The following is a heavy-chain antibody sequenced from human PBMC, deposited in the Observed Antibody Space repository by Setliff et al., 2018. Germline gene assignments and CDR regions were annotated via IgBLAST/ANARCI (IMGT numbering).Heavy chain of an antibody. CDR2: IYYSGST. CDR1: GGSFSSSSYY. V-gene: IGHV4-39*07. CDR3: ARMTLWDNSAYYPDF. D-gene: IGHD3-22*01. Sequence: SETLSLTCAVSGGSFSSSSYYWGWIRQPPGKGLECIGIIYYSGSTYYKPSLKSRVTISIDTSKNHFSLKLTSVTPADTAVYFCARMTLWDNSAYYPDFWGRGTLVTVSS. J-gene: IGHJ4*02.